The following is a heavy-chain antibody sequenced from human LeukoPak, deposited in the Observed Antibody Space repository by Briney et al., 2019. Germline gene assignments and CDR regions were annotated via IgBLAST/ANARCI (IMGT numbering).Heavy chain of an antibody. CDR2: IGSNSSTI. J-gene: IGHJ4*02. D-gene: IGHD2-15*01. V-gene: IGHV3-48*02. CDR1: GFTFSRFG. Sequence: GGSLRLSCAASGFTFSRFGMNWVRQAPGKGLEWVSYIGSNSSTIYYADSVKGRFTISRDNAKNSLYLQMNSLRDEDTAVYYCAQKGGADYWGQGTLVTVSS. CDR3: AQKGGADY.